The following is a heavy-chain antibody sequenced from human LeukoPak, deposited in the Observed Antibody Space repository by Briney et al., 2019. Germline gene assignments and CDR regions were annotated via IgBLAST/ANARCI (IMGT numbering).Heavy chain of an antibody. CDR3: ARSFAMVRGVMYYYYYGMDV. D-gene: IGHD3-10*01. CDR2: INPSGGST. J-gene: IGHJ6*02. Sequence: ASVKVSCKASGYTFTSYYMHWVRQAPGQGLEWMGIINPSGGSTSYAQKFQGRVTMTRDTSTSTVYMELSSLRSEDTAVYYCARSFAMVRGVMYYYYYGMDVWGQGTTVTVSS. V-gene: IGHV1-46*01. CDR1: GYTFTSYY.